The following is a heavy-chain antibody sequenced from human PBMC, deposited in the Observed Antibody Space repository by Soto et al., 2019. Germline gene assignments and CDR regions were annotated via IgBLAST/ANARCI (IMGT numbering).Heavy chain of an antibody. CDR2: IKQDGNEK. CDR1: GFTFSGYS. V-gene: IGHV3-7*01. Sequence: EVQLVESGGGLVQWGGSLRLSCAASGFTFSGYSVNWVRQAPGKGLEWVANIKQDGNEKYYVDFVKGRFTISRDNAKNSLFLQMDSLSAEDTAVYFCARDVDHSVVDTVIRPCDYWGQGTLVTVSS. J-gene: IGHJ4*02. D-gene: IGHD2-21*02. CDR3: ARDVDHSVVDTVIRPCDY.